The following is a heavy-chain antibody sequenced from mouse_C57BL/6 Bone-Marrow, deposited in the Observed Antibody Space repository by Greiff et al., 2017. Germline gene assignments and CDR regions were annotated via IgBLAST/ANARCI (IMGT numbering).Heavy chain of an antibody. D-gene: IGHD2-2*01. CDR3: ARHREWLPWFAY. CDR2: ISSGGSYT. CDR1: GFTFSSYG. V-gene: IGHV5-6*02. Sequence: EVMLVESGGDLVKPGGSLKLSCAASGFTFSSYGMSWVRQTPDKRLAWVATISSGGSYTYYPDSVKGRFTITRDNAKNTRYLQMNLLKSEDAAMYFCARHREWLPWFAYWGQGTLVTVSA. J-gene: IGHJ3*01.